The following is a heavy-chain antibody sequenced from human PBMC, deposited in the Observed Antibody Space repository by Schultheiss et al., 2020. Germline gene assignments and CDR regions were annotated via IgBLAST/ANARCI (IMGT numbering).Heavy chain of an antibody. CDR1: GYSFTAYY. J-gene: IGHJ4*02. Sequence: ASVKVSCKASGYSFTAYYMHWVRQAPGQGLEWMGLNNPNSGGANYAQKFQGRVTMTRDTSISTAYMELSRLKSDDTAVYYCARVVAGTGIDYWGQGNLVTVSS. CDR2: NNPNSGGA. V-gene: IGHV1-2*02. CDR3: ARVVAGTGIDY. D-gene: IGHD6-19*01.